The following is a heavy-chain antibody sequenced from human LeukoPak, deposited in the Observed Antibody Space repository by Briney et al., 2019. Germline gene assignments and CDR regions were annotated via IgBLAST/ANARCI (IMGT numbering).Heavy chain of an antibody. Sequence: PGGSLRLSCAASGFTFSSYAMSWVRQAPGKGLEWVSGISGTGGNTYYADSVKGRFTISRDNSKNTLYLQMNSLRAEDTAVYYCARDRSSSSYIDYWGQGTLVTVSS. CDR3: ARDRSSSSYIDY. CDR1: GFTFSSYA. J-gene: IGHJ4*02. CDR2: ISGTGGNT. V-gene: IGHV3-23*01. D-gene: IGHD6-13*01.